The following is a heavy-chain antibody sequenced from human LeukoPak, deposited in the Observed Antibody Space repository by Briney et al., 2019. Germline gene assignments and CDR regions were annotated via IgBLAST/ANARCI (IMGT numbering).Heavy chain of an antibody. Sequence: PGGSLRLSCAASGLTFGDYDMHWVRQATGKGLEWVSAIRSIGDRFYSGSVKGRFTISRENAKNTLYLEMNSLRVGDTAVYYCARLYSSGRYANAFDIWGQGTVVTVSS. CDR3: ARLYSSGRYANAFDI. D-gene: IGHD6-19*01. CDR2: IRSIGDR. CDR1: GLTFGDYD. J-gene: IGHJ3*02. V-gene: IGHV3-13*01.